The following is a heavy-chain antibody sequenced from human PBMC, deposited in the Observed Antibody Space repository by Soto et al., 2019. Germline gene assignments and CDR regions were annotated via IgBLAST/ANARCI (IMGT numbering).Heavy chain of an antibody. CDR3: ASYGRGTYYYGYYFHH. D-gene: IGHD3-10*01. CDR2: INPSVGTT. Sequence: ASVKVSCKASGYAFTTYYMHWVRQAPGQGLEWMGIINPSVGTTNYAQKFQGRVTMTRDTSTSTVYMELTAADAAVYYCASYGRGTYYYGYYFHHWGQGTPVTVSS. V-gene: IGHV1-46*01. J-gene: IGHJ4*02. CDR1: GYAFTTYY.